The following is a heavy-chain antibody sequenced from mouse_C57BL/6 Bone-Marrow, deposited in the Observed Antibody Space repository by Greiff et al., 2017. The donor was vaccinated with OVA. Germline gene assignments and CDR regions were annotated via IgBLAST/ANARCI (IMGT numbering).Heavy chain of an antibody. V-gene: IGHV1-81*01. CDR3: ARRGYDGFAY. CDR2: IYPRSGNT. Sequence: VQLQQSGAELARPGASVKLSCKASGYTFTSYGISWVKQRTGQGLEWIGEIYPRSGNTYYNEKFKGKATLTADKSSSTAYMELRSLTSEDSAVYFCARRGYDGFAYWGQGTLVTVSA. J-gene: IGHJ3*01. CDR1: GYTFTSYG. D-gene: IGHD2-2*01.